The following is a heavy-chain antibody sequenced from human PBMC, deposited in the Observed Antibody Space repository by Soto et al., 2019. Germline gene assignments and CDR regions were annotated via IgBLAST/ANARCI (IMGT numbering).Heavy chain of an antibody. CDR2: INHSGST. CDR1: GGSFSGYY. J-gene: IGHJ6*02. V-gene: IGHV4-34*01. Sequence: SETLSLTCAVYGGSFSGYYWSWIRQPPVNGLEWIGEINHSGSTNYNPSLKSRVTISVDTCKNQFSLKLSSVTAADTAVYYCARVAYCSSTSCATYYYGMDVWGQGTPVTVYS. CDR3: ARVAYCSSTSCATYYYGMDV. D-gene: IGHD2-2*01.